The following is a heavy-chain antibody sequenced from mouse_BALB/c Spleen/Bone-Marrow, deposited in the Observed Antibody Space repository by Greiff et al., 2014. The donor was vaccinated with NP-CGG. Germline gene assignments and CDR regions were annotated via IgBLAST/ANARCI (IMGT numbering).Heavy chain of an antibody. CDR1: GYTFTSYD. D-gene: IGHD2-3*01. Sequence: SGPELVKPGALVKISCKASGYTFTSYDINWVKQRPGQGLEWIGWIYPGDGSTKYNEKFKGKATLTADKSSSTAYMQLSSLTSENSAVYFCARGLLRYFDVWGAGTTVTVSS. J-gene: IGHJ1*01. CDR3: ARGLLRYFDV. CDR2: IYPGDGST. V-gene: IGHV1S33*01.